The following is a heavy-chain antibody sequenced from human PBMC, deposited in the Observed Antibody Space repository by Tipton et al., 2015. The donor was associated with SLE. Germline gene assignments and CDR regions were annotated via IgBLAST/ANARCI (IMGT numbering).Heavy chain of an antibody. CDR1: GGSFSDYS. CDR2: INHSGST. J-gene: IGHJ4*02. CDR3: ARDCTTGVCHTTSFDY. Sequence: TLSLTCAVYGGSFSDYSWSWIRQPPGKGLEWIGEINHSGSTNYNPSLKSRVTISIDTSKNQFSLRLSSVTAADTAVYYCARDCTTGVCHTTSFDYWGQGTLVTVSP. V-gene: IGHV4-34*01. D-gene: IGHD2-8*01.